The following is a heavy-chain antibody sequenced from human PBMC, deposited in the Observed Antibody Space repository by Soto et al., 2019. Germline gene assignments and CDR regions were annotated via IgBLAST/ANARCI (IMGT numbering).Heavy chain of an antibody. Sequence: WRPMRLSCAASGLTFSSYAMRCVRQAPGKGLEWVSAISGSGGSTYYADSVKGRFTISRDNSKNTLYLQMNSLRAEDTAVYYCAKGITVTTNFDYWGQGTLVTVTS. V-gene: IGHV3-23*01. D-gene: IGHD4-4*01. CDR3: AKGITVTTNFDY. J-gene: IGHJ4*02. CDR2: ISGSGGST. CDR1: GLTFSSYA.